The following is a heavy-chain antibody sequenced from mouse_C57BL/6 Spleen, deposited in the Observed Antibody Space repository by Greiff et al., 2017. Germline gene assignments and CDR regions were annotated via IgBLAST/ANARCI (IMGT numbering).Heavy chain of an antibody. CDR1: GYTFTDYN. J-gene: IGHJ4*01. Sequence: EVQLQQSGPELVKPGASVKIPCKASGYTFTDYNMDWVKQSHGKSLEWIGDINPNNGGTIYNQKFKGKATLTVDKSSSTAYMELRSLTSEDTAVYYCARGERVTLGYGYEGGDYAMDYWGQGTSVTVSS. V-gene: IGHV1-18*01. CDR2: INPNNGGT. D-gene: IGHD2-2*01. CDR3: ARGERVTLGYGYEGGDYAMDY.